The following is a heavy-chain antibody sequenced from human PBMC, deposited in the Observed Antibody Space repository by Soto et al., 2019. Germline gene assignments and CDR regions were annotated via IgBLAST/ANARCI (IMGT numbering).Heavy chain of an antibody. CDR3: ARVWGGAFDI. Sequence: PPETLALTRTVSLGSISSGKYIWSWIRQPPGKGLEWIGYIYYSGSTNYNPSLKSRVTISVDTSKNQFSLKLSSVTAADTAVYYCARVWGGAFDIWGQGTMVTVSS. V-gene: IGHV4-61*01. CDR2: IYYSGST. J-gene: IGHJ3*02. CDR1: LGSISSGKYI. D-gene: IGHD3-10*01.